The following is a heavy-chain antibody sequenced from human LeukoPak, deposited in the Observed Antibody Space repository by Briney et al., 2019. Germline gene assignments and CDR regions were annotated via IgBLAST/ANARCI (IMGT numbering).Heavy chain of an antibody. D-gene: IGHD2-15*01. CDR2: IKSKTDGGTT. Sequence: AGGSLRLSCAASGFTFSNAWMSWVRQAPGKGLEWVGRIKSKTDGGTTDYAAPVKGRFTISRDDSENTLYLQMNSLKTEDTAVYYCTTTPPVVVVAASLWGQGTMVTVSS. V-gene: IGHV3-15*01. J-gene: IGHJ3*01. CDR3: TTTPPVVVVAASL. CDR1: GFTFSNAW.